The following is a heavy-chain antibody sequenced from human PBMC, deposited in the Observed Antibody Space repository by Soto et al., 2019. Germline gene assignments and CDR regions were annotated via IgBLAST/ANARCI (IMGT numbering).Heavy chain of an antibody. J-gene: IGHJ4*02. V-gene: IGHV1-3*01. Sequence: ASVKVSCKASGYTFTSYAIHWVRQAPGQRLEWMGWINAGNGNTKYSQKFQGRVTIARDTSASTAYMELSSLRSEDTAVYYCAREVPSWTMVRGPGYWGQGTLVTVSS. D-gene: IGHD2-8*01. CDR1: GYTFTSYA. CDR3: AREVPSWTMVRGPGY. CDR2: INAGNGNT.